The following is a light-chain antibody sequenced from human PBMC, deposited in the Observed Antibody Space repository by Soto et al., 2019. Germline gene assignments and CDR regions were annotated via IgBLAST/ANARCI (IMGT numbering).Light chain of an antibody. CDR2: AAS. V-gene: IGKV1-5*01. CDR3: QQLSMYPST. CDR1: QSVQTW. Sequence: IQLTQSPSTRSASVVDIVTMTVLASQSVQTWLAWYQQKPGKAPKLLIYAASTLYGGVPSRFSGSGSGTDFALTITSLQAQDFATYYCQQLSMYPSTFGGGTKVDIK. J-gene: IGKJ4*01.